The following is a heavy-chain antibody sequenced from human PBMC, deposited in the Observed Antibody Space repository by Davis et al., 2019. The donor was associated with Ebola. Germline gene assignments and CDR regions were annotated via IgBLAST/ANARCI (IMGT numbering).Heavy chain of an antibody. D-gene: IGHD1-1*01. Sequence: PSETLSLTCTVSGGSLSSYSWSWIRQPAGKGLEWIGRIYTSGRTNYNPSLKSRVTISVDTSKNQFSLKLSSVTAADTAVYYCARRMNWNYWYFDLWGRGTLVTVSS. CDR3: ARRMNWNYWYFDL. CDR1: GGSLSSYS. V-gene: IGHV4-4*07. CDR2: IYTSGRT. J-gene: IGHJ2*01.